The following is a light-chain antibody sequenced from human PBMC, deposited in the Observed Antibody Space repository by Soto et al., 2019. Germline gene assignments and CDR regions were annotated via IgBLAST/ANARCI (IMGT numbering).Light chain of an antibody. Sequence: SYELTQPPSVSVAPGQTATVTCGGNNVGSKSVHWYQQKLGQAPVLVVYDDSDRPSGIPERFSGSNSGNTATLTISRVEAGDEADYNCQVWDTSSDQGVFGTGTKVTVL. V-gene: IGLV3-21*02. CDR3: QVWDTSSDQGV. J-gene: IGLJ1*01. CDR2: DDS. CDR1: NVGSKS.